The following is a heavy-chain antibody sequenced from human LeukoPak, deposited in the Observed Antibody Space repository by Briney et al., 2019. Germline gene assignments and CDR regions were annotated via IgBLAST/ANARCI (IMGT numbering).Heavy chain of an antibody. Sequence: VASVKVSCKASGYTFTGYYMHWVRQAPGQGLEWMGWINPNSGGTNYAQKFQGRVTMTRDTSISTAYMELRSLRSDDTAVYYCARDEGPPNIVVVPAAMGRAGWFDPWGQGTLVTVSS. D-gene: IGHD2-2*01. V-gene: IGHV1-2*02. CDR1: GYTFTGYY. CDR2: INPNSGGT. J-gene: IGHJ5*02. CDR3: ARDEGPPNIVVVPAAMGRAGWFDP.